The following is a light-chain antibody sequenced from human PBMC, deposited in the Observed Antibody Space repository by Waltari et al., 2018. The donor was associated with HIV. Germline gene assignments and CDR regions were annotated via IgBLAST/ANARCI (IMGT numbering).Light chain of an antibody. CDR3: GTWDYSLSAGV. Sequence: QSVLTQPPSVSAAPGQKVTISCSGSSSHIGSNFLSWYQQLPGTAPKLLIYDNNKRPSGIPDRFSGSTSGTSGTLGITGLQTGDEADYYCGTWDYSLSAGVFGGGTKLTVL. V-gene: IGLV1-51*01. J-gene: IGLJ3*02. CDR1: SSHIGSNF. CDR2: DNN.